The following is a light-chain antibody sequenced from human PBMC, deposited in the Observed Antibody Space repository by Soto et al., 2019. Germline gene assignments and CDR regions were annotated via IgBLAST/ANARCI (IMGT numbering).Light chain of an antibody. CDR3: QQYNTYST. Sequence: LQRTQSPSTLSASVGDRVTITCRASQSISSWLAWYQQKPGKAPKLLIYDASSLESGVPSRFSGSGSGTEFTLTISSLQPDDFATYYCQQYNTYSTFGQGTRLEIK. CDR2: DAS. V-gene: IGKV1-5*01. CDR1: QSISSW. J-gene: IGKJ5*01.